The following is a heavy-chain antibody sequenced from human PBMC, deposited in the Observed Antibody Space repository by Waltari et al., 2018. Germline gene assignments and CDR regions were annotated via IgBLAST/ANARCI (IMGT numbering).Heavy chain of an antibody. CDR3: ARGGVGYSYAPGAFDI. CDR2: IYTSGST. CDR1: GGSIRSYY. D-gene: IGHD5-18*01. Sequence: QVQLQESGPGLVKPSETLSLTCTVSGGSIRSYYWSWIRQPAGKGLEWIGRIYTSGSTNYNPSLKSRVTMSVDTSKNQFSLKLSSVTAADTAVYYCARGGVGYSYAPGAFDIWGQGTMVTVSS. V-gene: IGHV4-4*07. J-gene: IGHJ3*02.